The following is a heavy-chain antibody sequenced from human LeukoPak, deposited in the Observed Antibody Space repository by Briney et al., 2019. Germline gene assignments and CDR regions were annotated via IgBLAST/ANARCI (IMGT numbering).Heavy chain of an antibody. Sequence: ASVKVSCKASGYIFTSYYMHWVRQAPGQGLEWMRIINPSGGSTSYAQKFQGRVTMTEDTSTDTAYMELSSLRSEDTAVYYCATSFGGSYYFDYWGQGTLVTVSS. CDR3: ATSFGGSYYFDY. D-gene: IGHD1-26*01. J-gene: IGHJ4*02. V-gene: IGHV1-46*01. CDR2: INPSGGST. CDR1: GYIFTSYY.